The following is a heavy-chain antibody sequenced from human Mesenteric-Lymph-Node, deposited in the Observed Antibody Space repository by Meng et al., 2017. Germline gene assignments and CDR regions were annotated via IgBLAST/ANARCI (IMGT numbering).Heavy chain of an antibody. V-gene: IGHV3-33*08. Sequence: GGSLRLSCAASAFNFRGYEMNWVRQAPGKGLEWVAVIWYDGSNKYHSDSVKGRFTISRDNSKNTLYLQMNSLRAEDTAVYYCATEDHWSGSLNSDFGMNVWAQGTTVTVSS. CDR3: ATEDHWSGSLNSDFGMNV. CDR2: IWYDGSNK. CDR1: AFNFRGYE. D-gene: IGHD3-3*01. J-gene: IGHJ6*02.